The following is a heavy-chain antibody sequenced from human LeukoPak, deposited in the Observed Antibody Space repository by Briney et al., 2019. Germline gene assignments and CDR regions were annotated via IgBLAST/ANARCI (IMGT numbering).Heavy chain of an antibody. D-gene: IGHD3-22*01. CDR1: GFTFSSYG. V-gene: IGHV3-30*02. J-gene: IGHJ4*02. CDR2: IRYDESNQ. CDR3: ASHYYDSGGYSRSFHY. Sequence: GGSLRLSCAASGFTFSSYGMHWVRQAPRKGVEWVALIRYDESNQYYEDSVKGRFTISRDNYKNTLYLQVNSLRAEDTAVYYCASHYYDSGGYSRSFHYWGQGTLVTVSS.